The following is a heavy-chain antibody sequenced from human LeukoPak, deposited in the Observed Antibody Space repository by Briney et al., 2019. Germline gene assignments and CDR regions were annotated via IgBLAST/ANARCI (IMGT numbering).Heavy chain of an antibody. D-gene: IGHD4-17*01. CDR3: ARHPYGDYVWFDP. V-gene: IGHV4-39*01. Sequence: PSETLSLTCTVSGGSTSSSSYCWGWIRQPPGKGLEWIASIYYSGSTYYNPSLKSRVTISVDTSKNQFSLKLSSVTAADTAVYYCARHPYGDYVWFDPWGQGTLVTVSS. CDR2: IYYSGST. J-gene: IGHJ5*02. CDR1: GGSTSSSSYC.